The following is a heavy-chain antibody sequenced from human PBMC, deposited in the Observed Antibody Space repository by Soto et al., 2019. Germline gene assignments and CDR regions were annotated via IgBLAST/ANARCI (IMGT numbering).Heavy chain of an antibody. J-gene: IGHJ6*02. CDR3: AKGPADIVVVVAALKSYGMDV. CDR2: ISGSGGST. V-gene: IGHV3-23*01. Sequence: GGSLRLSCAASGFTFSSYAMSWVRQAPGKGLEWVSAISGSGGSTYYADSVKGRFTISRDNSKNTLYLQMNSLRAEDTAVYYCAKGPADIVVVVAALKSYGMDVWGQGTPVTVSS. CDR1: GFTFSSYA. D-gene: IGHD2-15*01.